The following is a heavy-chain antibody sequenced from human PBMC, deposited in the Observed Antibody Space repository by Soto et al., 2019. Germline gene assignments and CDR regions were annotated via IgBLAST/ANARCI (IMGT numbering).Heavy chain of an antibody. V-gene: IGHV3-21*01. CDR3: ARDDTYSSSWPNYYYYYGMDV. D-gene: IGHD6-13*01. CDR1: GFTFSIYS. CDR2: ISSSSSYI. J-gene: IGHJ6*02. Sequence: EVQLVESGGGLVKPGGSLRLSCAASGFTFSIYSMNWVRQAPGKGLEWVSSISSSSSYIYYADSVKGRFTISRDNAKNSLYMQMNSLRAEDTAVYYCARDDTYSSSWPNYYYYYGMDVWGQGTTVTVSS.